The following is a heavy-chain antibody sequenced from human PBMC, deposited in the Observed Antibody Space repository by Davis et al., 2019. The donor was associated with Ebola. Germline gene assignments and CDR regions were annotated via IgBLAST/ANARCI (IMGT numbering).Heavy chain of an antibody. CDR3: ARDQGPEMVTTPFDY. V-gene: IGHV1-69*04. D-gene: IGHD5-24*01. J-gene: IGHJ4*02. Sequence: SVKVSCKASGGTFSSYAISWVRQAPGQGLEWMGRIIPILGIANYAQKFQGRVTITADKSTSTAYMELSSLRSEDTAVYYCARDQGPEMVTTPFDYWGQGTLVTVSS. CDR2: IIPILGIA. CDR1: GGTFSSYA.